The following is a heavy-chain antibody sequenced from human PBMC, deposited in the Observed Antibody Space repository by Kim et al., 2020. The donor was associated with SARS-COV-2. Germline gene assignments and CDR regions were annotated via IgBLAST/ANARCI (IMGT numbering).Heavy chain of an antibody. Sequence: SVKVSCKASGGTFSSYAISWVRQAPGQGLEWMGRIIPILGIANYAQKFQGRVTITAGKSTSTAYMELSSLRSEDTAVYYCASEAEYYDFWSGYYSYWYFDLWGRGTLVTVSS. D-gene: IGHD3-3*01. CDR3: ASEAEYYDFWSGYYSYWYFDL. CDR2: IIPILGIA. V-gene: IGHV1-69*04. J-gene: IGHJ2*01. CDR1: GGTFSSYA.